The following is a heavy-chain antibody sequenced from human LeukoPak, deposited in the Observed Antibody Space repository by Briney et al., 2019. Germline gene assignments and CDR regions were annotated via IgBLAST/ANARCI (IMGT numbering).Heavy chain of an antibody. CDR3: ARHEDRNWYFDH. J-gene: IGHJ4*02. Sequence: PSETLSLTCTVSGGSISPYYWSWIRQPPGKGLEWVGYIYYSGSTNNNPSLMSRVTISVDASRNQFSLKLTSVTAADTAMYYCARHEDRNWYFDHWGQGTLVTVSS. CDR1: GGSISPYY. CDR2: IYYSGST. V-gene: IGHV4-59*08. D-gene: IGHD1-1*01.